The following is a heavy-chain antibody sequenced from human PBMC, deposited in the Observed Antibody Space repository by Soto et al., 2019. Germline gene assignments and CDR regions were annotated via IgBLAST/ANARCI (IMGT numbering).Heavy chain of an antibody. J-gene: IGHJ4*02. CDR1: GYTFTHYY. D-gene: IGHD6-13*01. V-gene: IGHV1-46*01. CDR3: ARDLAAGDH. Sequence: QVQLVQSGAEVKKPGASVKVSCRTSGYTFTHYYIHWVRQAPGQGLEWLGIINPASGSTNYAQDFQGRVNVTMDTSTTTVYMELSGLRAEDTAIFYWARDLAAGDHWGQGTLVTVSS. CDR2: INPASGST.